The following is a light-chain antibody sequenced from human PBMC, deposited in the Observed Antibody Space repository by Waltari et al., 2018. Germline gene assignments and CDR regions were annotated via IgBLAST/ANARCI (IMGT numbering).Light chain of an antibody. Sequence: DILLTQSPATLSLSPGERATPSCRASQSISSDLAWYQQKPGQAPRLLIYDASNRATGIPARFSGSGSGTDFTLTIGSLEPDDLAVYYCQQRSDWPRTFGQGTKVEIK. V-gene: IGKV3-11*01. J-gene: IGKJ1*01. CDR3: QQRSDWPRT. CDR1: QSISSD. CDR2: DAS.